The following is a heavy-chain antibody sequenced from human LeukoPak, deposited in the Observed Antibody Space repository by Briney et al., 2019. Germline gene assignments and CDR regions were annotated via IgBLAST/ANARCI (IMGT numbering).Heavy chain of an antibody. CDR3: ARGVDDYVWGSYRPPGH. D-gene: IGHD3-16*02. V-gene: IGHV3-7*05. J-gene: IGHJ4*02. Sequence: GGSLRLSCAASGFTPSSYWMISVPQAPGKGLEWVANIKQDGSEKYHIDSVKGRFNIYRDNAKNSLYLQVNSLRAEGTGVYYCARGVDDYVWGSYRPPGHWGQGTLVTVSS. CDR2: IKQDGSEK. CDR1: GFTPSSYW.